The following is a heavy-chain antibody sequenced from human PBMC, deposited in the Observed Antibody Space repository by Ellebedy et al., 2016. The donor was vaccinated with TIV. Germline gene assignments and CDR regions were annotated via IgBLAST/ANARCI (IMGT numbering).Heavy chain of an antibody. Sequence: GESLKISXAASEFTFSSYTMNWVRQAPGKGLEWVSSVSSRSSYIYYADSVKGRFTISRDNAKNSLYLRMNSLRAEDTAVYYCVRDGDTVLDYWGQGTLVTVSS. V-gene: IGHV3-21*06. CDR2: VSSRSSYI. CDR1: EFTFSSYT. J-gene: IGHJ4*02. CDR3: VRDGDTVLDY. D-gene: IGHD5-18*01.